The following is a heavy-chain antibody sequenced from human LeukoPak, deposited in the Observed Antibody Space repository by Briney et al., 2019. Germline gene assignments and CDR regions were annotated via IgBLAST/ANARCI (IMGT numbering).Heavy chain of an antibody. CDR3: AKDPRAHYDFWSGYSYYYGMDV. J-gene: IGHJ6*02. V-gene: IGHV3-23*01. Sequence: GGSLRLSCAASGFTFSSYAMSWVRQAPGKGLEWVSAIGGSGGSTYYADSVKGRFTISRDNSKNTLYLQMNSLRAEDTAVYYCAKDPRAHYDFWSGYSYYYGMDVWGQGTTVTVSS. CDR2: IGGSGGST. CDR1: GFTFSSYA. D-gene: IGHD3-3*01.